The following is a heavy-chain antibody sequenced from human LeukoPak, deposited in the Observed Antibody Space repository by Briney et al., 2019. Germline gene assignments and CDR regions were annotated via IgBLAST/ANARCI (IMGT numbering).Heavy chain of an antibody. D-gene: IGHD3-3*01. CDR1: GFTFSSYA. CDR3: AKVPAVRITIFGVSFDF. V-gene: IGHV3-23*01. J-gene: IGHJ4*02. Sequence: GGSLRLSCAASGFTFSSYAMNWVCQAPGKGLEWVSAISGSGGSTYYADSVKGRFTISRDNSKNTLYLQMNSLRAEDTAVYYCAKVPAVRITIFGVSFDFWGQGTLVTVSS. CDR2: ISGSGGST.